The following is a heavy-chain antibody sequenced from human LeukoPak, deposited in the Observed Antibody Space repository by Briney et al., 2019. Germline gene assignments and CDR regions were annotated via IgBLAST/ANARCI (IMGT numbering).Heavy chain of an antibody. CDR1: GYTFTGYY. CDR3: ARDDNHAFEY. CDR2: INPNSGGT. J-gene: IGHJ4*02. V-gene: IGHV1-2*02. D-gene: IGHD1-1*01. Sequence: ASVKVSCKASGYTFTGYYMHWVRPAPGQGLAWMGWINPNSGGTNYAQKFQGRVTMTRDTSISTTYMELSRLRSDDTAVYYCARDDNHAFEYWGQGILVTVSS.